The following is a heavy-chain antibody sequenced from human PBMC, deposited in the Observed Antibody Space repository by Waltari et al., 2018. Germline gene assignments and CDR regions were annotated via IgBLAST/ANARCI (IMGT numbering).Heavy chain of an antibody. V-gene: IGHV4-30-2*01. CDR3: ARADYGSGSYFFDY. CDR1: GGSISSGGYS. D-gene: IGHD3-10*01. CDR2: IYHSGST. J-gene: IGHJ4*02. Sequence: QLQLQESGSGLVKPSQTLSLTCAVSGGSISSGGYSWSWIRQPPGKGLEWIGYIYHSGSTYYNPSLKSRVTISVDRSKNQFSLKLSSVTAADTAVYYCARADYGSGSYFFDYWGQGTLVTVSS.